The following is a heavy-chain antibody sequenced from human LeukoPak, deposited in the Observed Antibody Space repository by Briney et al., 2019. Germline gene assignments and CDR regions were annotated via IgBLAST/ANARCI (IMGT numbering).Heavy chain of an antibody. CDR2: IIPIFGTA. CDR3: ARGSLDGYYRGDYYYYYMDV. CDR1: GGTFSSYA. J-gene: IGHJ6*03. D-gene: IGHD3-22*01. V-gene: IGHV1-69*13. Sequence: ASVKVSCKASGGTFSSYAISWVRQAPGQGLEWMGGIIPIFGTANYAQKFQGRVTITADESTSTAYMELSSLRSEDTAVYYCARGSLDGYYRGDYYYYYMDVWGKGTTVTISS.